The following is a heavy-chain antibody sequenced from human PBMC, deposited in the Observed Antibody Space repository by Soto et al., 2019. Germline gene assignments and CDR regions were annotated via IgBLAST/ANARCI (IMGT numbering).Heavy chain of an antibody. CDR3: ARDPALYCSSTSCHEGDWYFDL. CDR1: GFTFSSYA. V-gene: IGHV3-30-3*01. CDR2: VSYDGYNK. D-gene: IGHD2-2*01. Sequence: QVQLVESGGGVVQPGRSLRVSCAASGFTFSSYAMHWVRQAPGKGLEWVAIVSYDGYNKYYADSVKGRFTVSRDNSKYTLYLQMNSLRAEDTAVYYCARDPALYCSSTSCHEGDWYFDLGGRGSLVTVSS. J-gene: IGHJ2*01.